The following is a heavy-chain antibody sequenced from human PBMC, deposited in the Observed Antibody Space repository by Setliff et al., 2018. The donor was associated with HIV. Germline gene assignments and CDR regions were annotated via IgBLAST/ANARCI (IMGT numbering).Heavy chain of an antibody. Sequence: PSETLSLTCAVYGGSLTGYFWTWIRQSPGKGLEWVGQVNCDGGAHYNPSLRSRVTISIDTSKNQFSLKLSSVTAADTAVYYCARQNSGYAPGPFDYWGQGILVTVSS. V-gene: IGHV4-34*01. D-gene: IGHD5-12*01. J-gene: IGHJ4*02. CDR2: VNCDGGA. CDR1: GGSLTGYF. CDR3: ARQNSGYAPGPFDY.